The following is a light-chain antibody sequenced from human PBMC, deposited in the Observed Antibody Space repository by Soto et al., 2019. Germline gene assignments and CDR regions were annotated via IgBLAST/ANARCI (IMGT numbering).Light chain of an antibody. Sequence: EVVLTQSPATLSLSPGATATLSCGASQSVSSSLAWYQQKPGQAPRLLIYDASSRATGIPARFSGSGSGTDFALTISSLDLEDFAVHYCHHRGNRSSFGKGPRLQL. V-gene: IGKV3-11*01. CDR2: DAS. CDR1: QSVSSS. J-gene: IGKJ5*01. CDR3: HHRGNRSS.